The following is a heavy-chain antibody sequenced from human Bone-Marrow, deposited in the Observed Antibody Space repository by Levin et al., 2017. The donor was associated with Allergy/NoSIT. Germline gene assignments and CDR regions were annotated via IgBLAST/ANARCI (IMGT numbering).Heavy chain of an antibody. CDR3: ANMYYYDSSGYYQHDFDY. CDR2: ISSSSSYI. Sequence: GGSLRLSCAASGFTFSSYSMNWVRQAPGKGLEWVSSISSSSSYIYYADSVKGRFTISRDNAKNSLYLQMNSLRAEDTAVYYCANMYYYDSSGYYQHDFDYWGQGTLVTVSS. D-gene: IGHD3-22*01. J-gene: IGHJ4*02. CDR1: GFTFSSYS. V-gene: IGHV3-21*01.